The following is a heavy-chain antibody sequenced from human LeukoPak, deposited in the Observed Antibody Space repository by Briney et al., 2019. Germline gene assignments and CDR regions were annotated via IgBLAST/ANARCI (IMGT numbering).Heavy chain of an antibody. CDR1: GFAFSNHA. Sequence: PGGSLRLSCAASGFAFSNHAMSWVRQAPGKGLEWVSGISGDGGRTWYADSVKGRFTISRDNSKNTLYLQTSSLRAEDTAVYYCAKLYSSGWLGLSSWGQGTLVTVSS. CDR2: ISGDGGRT. CDR3: AKLYSSGWLGLSS. J-gene: IGHJ5*02. V-gene: IGHV3-23*01. D-gene: IGHD6-19*01.